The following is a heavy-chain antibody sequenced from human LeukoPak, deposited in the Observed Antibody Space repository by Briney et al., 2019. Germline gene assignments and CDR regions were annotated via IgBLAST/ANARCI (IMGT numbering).Heavy chain of an antibody. V-gene: IGHV1-2*02. Sequence: ASVKVSCKASGYTFTGYYMHWVRQAPGQGLEWMGWINPNSGGTNYAQKFQGRVTMTRDTSISTAYMELSRLRSDDTAVYYCARDLGSITIFGVVLYGMDVWGQGTTVTVSS. J-gene: IGHJ6*02. D-gene: IGHD3-3*01. CDR3: ARDLGSITIFGVVLYGMDV. CDR2: INPNSGGT. CDR1: GYTFTGYY.